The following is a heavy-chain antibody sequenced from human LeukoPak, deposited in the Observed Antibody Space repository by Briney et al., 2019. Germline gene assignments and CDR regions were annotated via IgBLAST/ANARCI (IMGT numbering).Heavy chain of an antibody. J-gene: IGHJ4*02. CDR1: GFTFSGYW. Sequence: GGSLRLSCAASGFTFSGYWMHWVRQAPGKGLEWVSRINSDGSNTNDADSVKGRFTISRDNAKNTLYLQMNSLRAEDTALYYCVRDGGGGYESFDYWDQGTLVTVSS. CDR3: VRDGGGGYESFDY. V-gene: IGHV3-74*01. CDR2: INSDGSNT. D-gene: IGHD1-26*01.